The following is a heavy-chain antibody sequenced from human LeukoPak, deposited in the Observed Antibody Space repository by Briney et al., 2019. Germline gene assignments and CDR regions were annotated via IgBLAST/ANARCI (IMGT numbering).Heavy chain of an antibody. CDR2: IHPSDSDT. CDR3: ARHYYNDDTLLDF. D-gene: IGHD3-22*01. V-gene: IGHV5-10-1*01. CDR1: GYSFTTYW. J-gene: IGHJ4*02. Sequence: GESLKISCKGSGYSFTTYWISWVRQMPGEGPEWMGRIHPSDSDTNYSPSFQGHVTFSTDKSISTAYLQWTSLKASDTAIYFCARHYYNDDTLLDFWGQGTLVTVSS.